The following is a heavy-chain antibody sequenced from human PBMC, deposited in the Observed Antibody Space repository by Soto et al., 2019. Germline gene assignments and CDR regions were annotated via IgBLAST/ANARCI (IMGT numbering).Heavy chain of an antibody. CDR3: VRGSTTEKVDS. V-gene: IGHV4-30-4*01. Sequence: QVQLQESGPGLVRPSQTLSLTCSVSGASIYNGGYFWSWIRQSPGKGLEWIGHILNTGSPYSNPSLKSRVTISADTSMNQFSLALTSVTAADTAMYYCVRGSTTEKVDSWGQGILVTVSS. J-gene: IGHJ4*02. CDR2: ILNTGSP. CDR1: GASIYNGGYF.